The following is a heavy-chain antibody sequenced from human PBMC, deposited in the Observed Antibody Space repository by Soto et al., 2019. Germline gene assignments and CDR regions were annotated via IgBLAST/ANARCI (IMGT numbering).Heavy chain of an antibody. D-gene: IGHD3-22*01. Sequence: GPTLVNPTQTLTLTCTFSGFSLSTSGVGVGWIHQTPGKALEWLALIYWDDDKRYSPSLKSRLTITKDTSKNQVVLTMTNMDPVDTATYYCAHRRSTYYYDSTFDPWGQGTLVTVSS. V-gene: IGHV2-5*02. CDR1: GFSLSTSGVG. CDR3: AHRRSTYYYDSTFDP. CDR2: IYWDDDK. J-gene: IGHJ5*02.